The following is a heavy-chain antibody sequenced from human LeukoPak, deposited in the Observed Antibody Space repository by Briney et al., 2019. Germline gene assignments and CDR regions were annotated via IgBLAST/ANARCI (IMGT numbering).Heavy chain of an antibody. CDR2: IYYSGST. D-gene: IGHD3-3*01. Sequence: SETLSLTCTVSGGSISSSSYYWGWIRQPPGKGLEWIGYIYYSGSTYYNPSLKSRVTISVDTSKNQFSLKLSSVTAADTAVYYCARGLPYYDFWSGYYKYWFDPWGQGTLVTVSS. V-gene: IGHV4-31*03. CDR3: ARGLPYYDFWSGYYKYWFDP. CDR1: GGSISSSSYY. J-gene: IGHJ5*02.